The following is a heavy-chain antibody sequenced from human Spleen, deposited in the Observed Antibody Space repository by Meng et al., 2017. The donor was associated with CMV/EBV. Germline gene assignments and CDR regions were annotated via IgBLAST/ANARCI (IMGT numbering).Heavy chain of an antibody. D-gene: IGHD6-13*01. Sequence: CAASGFTFSTYGMHWVRQAPGKGLEWVAVIWYDGSNKYYADSVKGRFTISRDNSKKTLYLQMNSLRAEDTAVYYCAKGHTTSWYSFDYWGQGTLVTVSS. CDR3: AKGHTTSWYSFDY. J-gene: IGHJ4*02. CDR2: IWYDGSNK. CDR1: GFTFSTYG. V-gene: IGHV3-33*06.